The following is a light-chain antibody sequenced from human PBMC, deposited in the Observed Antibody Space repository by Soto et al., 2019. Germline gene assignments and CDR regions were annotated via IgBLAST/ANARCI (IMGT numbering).Light chain of an antibody. CDR3: QQYGSSPIT. J-gene: IGKJ5*01. CDR1: QSVSNDY. CDR2: GAY. Sequence: DIVLTQSTATLSVSPGERGTLSCRGSQSVSNDYLAWYQQKSGQAPRLLIHGAYSRATGITDRLSGSGSGTDFTITISRLEPEDFAVYYCQQYGSSPITFGQGTRLDIK. V-gene: IGKV3-20*01.